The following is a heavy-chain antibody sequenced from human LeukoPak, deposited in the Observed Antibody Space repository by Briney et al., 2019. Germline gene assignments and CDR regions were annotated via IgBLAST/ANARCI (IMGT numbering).Heavy chain of an antibody. Sequence: PSETLSLTCTVSGGSISSYYWSWIRQPPGKGLEWIGYIYYSGSTNYNPSLKSRVTISVDTSKNQFSLKLSSVTAADTAVYYCARHLGPYRTLHFDYWGQGTLVTVSS. CDR3: ARHLGPYRTLHFDY. CDR2: IYYSGST. D-gene: IGHD3-16*01. V-gene: IGHV4-59*08. CDR1: GGSISSYY. J-gene: IGHJ4*02.